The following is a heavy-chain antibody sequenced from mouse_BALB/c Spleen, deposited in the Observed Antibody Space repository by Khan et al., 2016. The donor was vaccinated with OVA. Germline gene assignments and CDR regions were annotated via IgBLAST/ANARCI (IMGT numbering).Heavy chain of an antibody. CDR2: IWSDGST. CDR1: GFSLITYG. CDR3: ARTSYKYDFTY. Sequence: QVQLKESGPGLVQPSQSLSITCTASGFSLITYGVHWVRQSPGKGLEWLGVIWSDGSTDYNAAFIPRLSIIKDNSKSQVFSKKNSLQADDTAMYYCARTSYKYDFTYWGQGTLVTVSA. D-gene: IGHD2-12*01. V-gene: IGHV2-2*01. J-gene: IGHJ3*01.